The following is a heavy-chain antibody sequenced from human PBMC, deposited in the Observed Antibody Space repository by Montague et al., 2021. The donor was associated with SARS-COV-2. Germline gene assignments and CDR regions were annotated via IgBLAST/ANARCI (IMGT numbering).Heavy chain of an antibody. V-gene: IGHV4-34*01. CDR2: INHSGST. D-gene: IGHD3-10*01. CDR3: ARGARQGYGFRLGSFDY. J-gene: IGHJ4*02. CDR1: GGSFSGHY. Sequence: SETLSLTCAVYGGSFSGHYWNWIRQPPGKGLELIGEINHSGSTNNNPSLTRRVTMSVDTSKNQFSLKLGSVTAADTAVYYCARGARQGYGFRLGSFDYWGQGTLVTVSS.